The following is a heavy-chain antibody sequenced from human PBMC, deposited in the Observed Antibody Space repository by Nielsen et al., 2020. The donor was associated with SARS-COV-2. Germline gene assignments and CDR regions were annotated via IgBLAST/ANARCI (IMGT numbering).Heavy chain of an antibody. V-gene: IGHV5-51*01. Sequence: GESLKISCKASGYTFTSHLIGWVRQMPGKGLEWMGNIYPGDSETRYNPSFQGQVTIAADKSISTAYLQWSSLKASDTAMYYCARPASYGDYVDGMDVWGQGTTVTVSS. CDR2: IYPGDSET. D-gene: IGHD4-17*01. CDR3: ARPASYGDYVDGMDV. CDR1: GYTFTSHL. J-gene: IGHJ6*02.